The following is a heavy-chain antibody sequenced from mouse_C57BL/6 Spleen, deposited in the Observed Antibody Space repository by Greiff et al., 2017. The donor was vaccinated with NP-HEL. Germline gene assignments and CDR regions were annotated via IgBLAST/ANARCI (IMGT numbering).Heavy chain of an antibody. CDR3: ASTGNAMDY. Sequence: QVQLKQPGAELVKPGASVKLSCKASGYTFTSYWMQWVKQRPGQGLEWIGEIDPSDSYTNYNQKFKGKATLTVDTSSSTAYMQLSSLTSEDSAVYYCASTGNAMDYWGQGTSVTVSS. V-gene: IGHV1-50*01. J-gene: IGHJ4*01. CDR2: IDPSDSYT. D-gene: IGHD1-1*01. CDR1: GYTFTSYW.